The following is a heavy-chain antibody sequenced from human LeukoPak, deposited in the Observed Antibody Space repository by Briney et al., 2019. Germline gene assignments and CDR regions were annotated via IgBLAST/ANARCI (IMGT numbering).Heavy chain of an antibody. V-gene: IGHV3-21*01. CDR2: ISSSSGNI. CDR3: ARGDIAAAADF. Sequence: GGSLRLSCAASAFTFSSYNMNWVRQAPGKGLEWVSCISSSSGNIYYADSVKGRFTISRDNAKNSLYLQMNSLRAEDTAVYYCARGDIAAAADFWGQGTLVTVSS. CDR1: AFTFSSYN. D-gene: IGHD6-13*01. J-gene: IGHJ4*02.